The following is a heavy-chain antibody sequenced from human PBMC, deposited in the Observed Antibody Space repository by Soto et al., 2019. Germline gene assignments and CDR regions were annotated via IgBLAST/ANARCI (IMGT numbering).Heavy chain of an antibody. J-gene: IGHJ4*02. CDR3: ARIRFLEWLFYHY. CDR1: GFSLSNARMG. Sequence: QVTLKESGPVLVKPTETLTLTCTVSGFSLSNARMGVSWIRQPPGKALEWLAHIFSNDEKSYSTSLKSRLTISKDTSKSQVVLTMTNMDPVDTATYYCARIRFLEWLFYHYWGQGTLVTVSS. V-gene: IGHV2-26*01. CDR2: IFSNDEK. D-gene: IGHD3-3*01.